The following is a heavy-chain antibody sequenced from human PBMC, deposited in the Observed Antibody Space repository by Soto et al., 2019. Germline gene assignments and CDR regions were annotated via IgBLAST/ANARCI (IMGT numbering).Heavy chain of an antibody. Sequence: ASVKVSCKASGYTFTGYYMHWVRQAPGQGLEWMGWINPNSGGTNYAQKFQGRVTMTRDTSISTAYMELGRLRSDDTAVYYCARDVDYDSSGYYTNNWYDPWGQGTLVTVSS. V-gene: IGHV1-2*02. CDR1: GYTFTGYY. CDR3: ARDVDYDSSGYYTNNWYDP. D-gene: IGHD3-22*01. CDR2: INPNSGGT. J-gene: IGHJ5*02.